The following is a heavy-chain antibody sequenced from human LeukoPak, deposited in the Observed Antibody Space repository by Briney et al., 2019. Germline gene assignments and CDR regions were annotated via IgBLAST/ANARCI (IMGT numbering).Heavy chain of an antibody. D-gene: IGHD2-2*02. CDR2: IDSSSSYM. CDR3: ARADCSSTTCYTYDAFDI. J-gene: IGHJ3*02. CDR1: GFTFSGYN. Sequence: GGSLRLSCAASGFTFSGYNMNWVRQAPGKGLEWVSSIDSSSSYMYYPDSVRGRFTISRDNAKNSLDLQMNSLRAEDTAVYFCARADCSSTTCYTYDAFDIWGQGTMVTVSS. V-gene: IGHV3-21*01.